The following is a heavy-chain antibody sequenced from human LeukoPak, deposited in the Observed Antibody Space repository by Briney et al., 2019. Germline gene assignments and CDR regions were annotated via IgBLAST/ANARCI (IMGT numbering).Heavy chain of an antibody. CDR3: ARLSTNYYDRSGYTYYFDY. D-gene: IGHD3-22*01. V-gene: IGHV5-51*01. CDR1: GYTFTSYW. Sequence: GESLKISGKASGYTFTSYWIGWVRQMPGKGLEWMGIIYPGDSDTRYSPSFQGQVTISADKSISTAYLQWSSLKASDTAMYYCARLSTNYYDRSGYTYYFDYWGQGTLVTVSS. J-gene: IGHJ4*02. CDR2: IYPGDSDT.